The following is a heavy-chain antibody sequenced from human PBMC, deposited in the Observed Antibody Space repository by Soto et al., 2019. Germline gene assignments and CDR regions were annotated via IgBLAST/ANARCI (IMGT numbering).Heavy chain of an antibody. CDR1: GYTFTSDY. CDR2: INPSGGST. D-gene: IGHD6-13*01. V-gene: IGHV1-46*01. Sequence: ASVKVSCKASGYTFTSDYMHWVRQAPGQGLEWMGIINPSGGSTSYAQKFQGRVTMTRDTSTSTVYMELSSLRSEDTAVYYCARVKYSSSWYSEDYYYYGMDVWGQGTTVTVSS. J-gene: IGHJ6*02. CDR3: ARVKYSSSWYSEDYYYYGMDV.